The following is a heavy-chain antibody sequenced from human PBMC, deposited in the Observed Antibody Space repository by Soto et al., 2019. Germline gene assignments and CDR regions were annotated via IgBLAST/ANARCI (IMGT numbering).Heavy chain of an antibody. D-gene: IGHD5-12*01. CDR2: IYNSGST. Sequence: QVQLQESGPGLVKPSETLSLTCTVSGGSVSTQYWSWIRQTPGKGLEWLAYIYNSGSTAYNPSLKSRLSVAIDTSKNQFFLRLSSVTAGDTAVYFCARHGTTYNGGNDYDACEVWGQGTMVTVSS. CDR1: GGSVSTQY. J-gene: IGHJ3*01. CDR3: ARHGTTYNGGNDYDACEV. V-gene: IGHV4-59*08.